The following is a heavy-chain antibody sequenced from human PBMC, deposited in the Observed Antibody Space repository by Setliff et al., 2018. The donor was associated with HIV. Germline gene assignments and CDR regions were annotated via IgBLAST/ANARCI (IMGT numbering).Heavy chain of an antibody. CDR2: MFHSGST. CDR1: GYSVSSGYY. V-gene: IGHV4-38-2*02. Sequence: LSLTCAVSGYSVSSGYYWGWIRQPPGKGLEWIGSMFHSGSTYYNPSLKSRVTMSGDTFKNQFSLKLSSVTAADTAVYYCAREDFYDSSGYRPLGYFDYWGQGTLVTVSS. J-gene: IGHJ4*02. CDR3: AREDFYDSSGYRPLGYFDY. D-gene: IGHD3-22*01.